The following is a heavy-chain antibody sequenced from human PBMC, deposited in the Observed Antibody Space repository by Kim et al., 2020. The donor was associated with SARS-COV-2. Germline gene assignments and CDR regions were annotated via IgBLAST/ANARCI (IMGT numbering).Heavy chain of an antibody. CDR1: GYTFTSYY. V-gene: IGHV1-46*01. Sequence: ASVKVSCKASGYTFTSYYMHWVRQAPGQGLEWMGIINPSGGSTSYAQKFQGRVTMTRDTSTSTVYMELSSLRSEDTAVYYCARVVASISALYGSGSYDWTLRGMDVWGKGTTVTVSS. CDR2: INPSGGST. J-gene: IGHJ6*04. D-gene: IGHD3-10*01. CDR3: ARVVASISALYGSGSYDWTLRGMDV.